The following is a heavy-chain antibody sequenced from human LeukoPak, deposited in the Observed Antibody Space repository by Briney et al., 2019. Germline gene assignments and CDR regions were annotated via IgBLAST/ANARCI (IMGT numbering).Heavy chain of an antibody. D-gene: IGHD6-19*01. CDR3: ARGLTRSGWYVSDY. CDR2: IYHSGST. CDR1: GGSISSYY. V-gene: IGHV4-59*12. Sequence: KPSETLSLTCTVSGGSISSYYWSWIRQPPGKGLEWIGYIYHSGSTYYNPSLKSRVTISVDRSKNQFSLKLSSVTAADTAVYYCARGLTRSGWYVSDYWGQGTLVTVSS. J-gene: IGHJ4*02.